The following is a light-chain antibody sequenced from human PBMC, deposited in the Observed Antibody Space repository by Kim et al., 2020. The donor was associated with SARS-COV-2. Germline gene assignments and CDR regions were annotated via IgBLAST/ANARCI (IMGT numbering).Light chain of an antibody. CDR3: AAWDDSLSVV. Sequence: LTQPPSASGTPGQRVTISCSGSSSNIGSNTVNWYQQLPGTAPKLLIYSNNQRPSGVPDRFSGSKSGTSASLAISGLQSEDEADYYCAAWDDSLSVVF. J-gene: IGLJ2*01. CDR1: SSNIGSNT. CDR2: SNN. V-gene: IGLV1-44*01.